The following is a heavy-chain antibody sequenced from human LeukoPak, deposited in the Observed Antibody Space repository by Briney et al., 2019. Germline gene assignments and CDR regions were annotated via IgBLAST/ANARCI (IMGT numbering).Heavy chain of an antibody. CDR3: VKVQDYVWGSYRSSQEYFQH. CDR2: VRTKPHSYTT. J-gene: IGHJ1*01. V-gene: IGHV3-72*01. D-gene: IGHD3-16*02. CDR1: GFTFSDHY. Sequence: GGSLRLSCVASGFTFSDHYMDWIRQAPGKGLEWVGRVRTKPHSYTTEYAASVKGRFTVSRDDSKNSLFLQMDSLKTEDTAVYYCVKVQDYVWGSYRSSQEYFQHWGQGTLVTVSS.